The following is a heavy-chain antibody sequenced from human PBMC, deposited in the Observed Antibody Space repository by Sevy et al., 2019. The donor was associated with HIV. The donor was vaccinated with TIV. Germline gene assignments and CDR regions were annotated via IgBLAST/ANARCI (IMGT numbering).Heavy chain of an antibody. CDR1: GGSISSYY. V-gene: IGHV4-59*01. CDR3: ARGGGSYFLGYYFDY. J-gene: IGHJ4*02. D-gene: IGHD1-26*01. CDR2: IYYSGST. Sequence: SETLSLTCTVSGGSISSYYWSWIRQPPGKGPEWIGYIYYSGSTNYNPSLKSRVTISVDTSKNQFSLKLSSVTAADTAVYYCARGGGSYFLGYYFDYWGQGTLVTVSS.